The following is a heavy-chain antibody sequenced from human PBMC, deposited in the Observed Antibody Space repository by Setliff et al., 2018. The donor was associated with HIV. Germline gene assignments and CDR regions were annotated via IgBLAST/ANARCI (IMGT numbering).Heavy chain of an antibody. Sequence: VASVKVSCKASGYTFTSYGLNWVRQAPGQGLEWMGWISAYNGNTNYAQKLQGRVTMTTDTSTSTAYMELRSLRSEDTAVYYCARGTQSRDSSGAPHDYWGQGTLVTVSS. CDR3: ARGTQSRDSSGAPHDY. V-gene: IGHV1-18*01. CDR1: GYTFTSYG. J-gene: IGHJ4*02. D-gene: IGHD3-22*01. CDR2: ISAYNGNT.